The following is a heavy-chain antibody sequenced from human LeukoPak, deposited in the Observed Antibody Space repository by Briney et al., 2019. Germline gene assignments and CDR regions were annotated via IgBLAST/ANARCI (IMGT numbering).Heavy chain of an antibody. CDR1: GFTFSSYS. CDR2: ISSSSSYI. Sequence: SGGSLRLSCAASGFTFSSYSMNWVRQAPGKGLEWVSSISSSSSYIYYADSVKGRFTISRDNAKNSLYLQMNSLRAEDTAVYYCARGYCSSTSCPGDYWGQGTLVTVSS. J-gene: IGHJ4*02. CDR3: ARGYCSSTSCPGDY. V-gene: IGHV3-21*01. D-gene: IGHD2-2*01.